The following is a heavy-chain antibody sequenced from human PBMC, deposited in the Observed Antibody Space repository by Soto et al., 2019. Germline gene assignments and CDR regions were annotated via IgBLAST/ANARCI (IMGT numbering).Heavy chain of an antibody. V-gene: IGHV3-30*18. J-gene: IGHJ6*02. CDR2: ISYDGSNK. Sequence: QVQLVESGGGVVQPGRSLRLSCAASGFTFSSYGMHWVRQAPGKGLEWVAVISYDGSNKYYADSVKGRFTISRDNSNNTLYLQMNSLRAEDTAVYYCAKDPYYDSTKRDPYYYGMDVWGQGTTVTVSS. D-gene: IGHD3-22*01. CDR3: AKDPYYDSTKRDPYYYGMDV. CDR1: GFTFSSYG.